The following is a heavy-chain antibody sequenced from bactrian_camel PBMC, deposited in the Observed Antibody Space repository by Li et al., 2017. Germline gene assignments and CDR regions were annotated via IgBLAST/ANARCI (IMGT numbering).Heavy chain of an antibody. J-gene: IGHJ4*01. CDR1: GFTFSTYE. V-gene: IGHV3S1*01. CDR2: ITRGGDTA. CDR3: AVDAIGLYGGSSD. D-gene: IGHD6*01. Sequence: VQLVESGGGSVQSGGSLRLSCAASGFTFSTYEMYWVRQVTGKGLEWVSVITRGGDTAYYPDSLKGRFTISSDHAKNTLYLQMNTLKTEDTAVYYCAVDAIGLYGGSSDWGQGTQVTVS.